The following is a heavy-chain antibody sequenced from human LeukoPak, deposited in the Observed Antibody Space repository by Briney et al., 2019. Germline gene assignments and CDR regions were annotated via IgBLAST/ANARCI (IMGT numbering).Heavy chain of an antibody. Sequence: GGSLRLSCAASGFTFSSYSMNWVRQAPGKGLEWVSSISSSSSYIYYADSVKGRFTISRDNAKNSLYLQMNSLRAEDTAVYYCARGRRDIVVVPAASYYYYYMDVWGKGTTVTVSS. CDR1: GFTFSSYS. J-gene: IGHJ6*03. CDR3: ARGRRDIVVVPAASYYYYYMDV. CDR2: ISSSSSYI. V-gene: IGHV3-21*01. D-gene: IGHD2-2*01.